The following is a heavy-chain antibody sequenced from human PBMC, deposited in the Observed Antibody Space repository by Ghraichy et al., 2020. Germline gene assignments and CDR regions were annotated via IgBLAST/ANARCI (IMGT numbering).Heavy chain of an antibody. CDR3: VKECTARRAISFDY. CDR2: ISYDGKKE. CDR1: GFTFSTYE. D-gene: IGHD5-24*01. Sequence: GGSLRLSCAASGFTFSTYEMNWVRQAPGKGLEWVAVISYDGKKEYYSDSVKGRFIISRDNSRNTLHLQMSSLRAEDTAVYYCVKECTARRAISFDYWGQGTLVTVSS. V-gene: IGHV3-30*18. J-gene: IGHJ4*02.